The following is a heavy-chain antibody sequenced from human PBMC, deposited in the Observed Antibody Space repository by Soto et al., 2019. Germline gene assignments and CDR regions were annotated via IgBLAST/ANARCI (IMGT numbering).Heavy chain of an antibody. CDR1: GFTISDYN. J-gene: IGHJ5*02. CDR3: ASSGWSNWFDP. D-gene: IGHD6-19*01. CDR2: MSSCSSYT. Sequence: GGTLRLSCTASGFTISDYNMSWIRQAPGKGLGWVSYMSSCSSYTNYADSVKGRSTISRDNAKNSLYLQMNSLSAEDTAVYYCASSGWSNWFDPWGQGTLVTVSS. V-gene: IGHV3-11*06.